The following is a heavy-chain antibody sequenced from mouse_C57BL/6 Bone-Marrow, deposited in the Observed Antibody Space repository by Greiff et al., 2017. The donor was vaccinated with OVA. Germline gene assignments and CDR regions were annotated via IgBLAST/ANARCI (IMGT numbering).Heavy chain of an antibody. CDR3: ARSSITTVADY. D-gene: IGHD1-1*01. V-gene: IGHV1-82*01. Sequence: VKLMESGPELVKPGASVKISCKASGYAFSSSWMNWVKQRPGKGLEWIGRIYPGDGDTNYNGKFKGKATLTADKSSSTAYMQLSSLTSEDSAVYFCARSSITTVADYWGQGTTLTVSS. CDR1: GYAFSSSW. CDR2: IYPGDGDT. J-gene: IGHJ2*01.